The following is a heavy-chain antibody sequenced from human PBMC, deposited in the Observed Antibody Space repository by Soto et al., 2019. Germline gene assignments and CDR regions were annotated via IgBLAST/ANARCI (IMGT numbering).Heavy chain of an antibody. Sequence: GGSLRLSCAASGFTFSSYAMHWVRQAPGKGLEWVAVISYDGSNKYYADSVKGRFTISRDNSKNTLYLQMNSLRVEDTAVYYCAREGYNWNRGFNYWGQGTLVTVSS. J-gene: IGHJ4*02. D-gene: IGHD1-20*01. CDR2: ISYDGSNK. CDR3: AREGYNWNRGFNY. V-gene: IGHV3-30-3*01. CDR1: GFTFSSYA.